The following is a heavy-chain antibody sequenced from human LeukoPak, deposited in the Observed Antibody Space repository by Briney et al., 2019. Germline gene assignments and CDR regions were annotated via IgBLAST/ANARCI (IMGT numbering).Heavy chain of an antibody. CDR1: GFTFSTFG. CDR2: ISHSSIYI. Sequence: GGSLRLSCAASGFTFSTFGFNWVRQAPGKGLEWVSSISHSSIYISYADSVKGRFTISRDNARNSVYLHMDSLRVEDTAVYYCARGYYYDSSVAYWGQGTLVTVSS. CDR3: ARGYYYDSSVAY. D-gene: IGHD3-22*01. V-gene: IGHV3-21*01. J-gene: IGHJ4*02.